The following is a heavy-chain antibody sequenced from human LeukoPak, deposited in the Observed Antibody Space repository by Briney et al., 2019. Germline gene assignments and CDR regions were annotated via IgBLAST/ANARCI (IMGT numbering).Heavy chain of an antibody. CDR3: ARGTATSLLDYYHGMDV. J-gene: IGHJ6*02. CDR1: GFTFSSYD. V-gene: IGHV3-13*01. D-gene: IGHD2-2*01. Sequence: PGGSLRLSCAASGFTFSSYDMHWVRQATGKGLEWVSAIGTAGDTYYPGSVKGRFTISRENAKNSLYLQMNSLRAGDTAVYYCARGTATSLLDYYHGMDVWGQGTTVTVSS. CDR2: IGTAGDT.